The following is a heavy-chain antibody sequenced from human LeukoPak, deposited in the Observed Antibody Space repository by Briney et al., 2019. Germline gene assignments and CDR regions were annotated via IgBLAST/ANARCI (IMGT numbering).Heavy chain of an antibody. CDR3: ARAERFSSSSHNWFDP. CDR2: IYYSGST. Sequence: SETLSLTCTVSGGSISSYYWSWIRQPPGKGLEWIGYIYYSGSTNYDPSLKSRVTISVDTSKNQFSLKLSSVTAADTAVYYCARAERFSSSSHNWFDPWGQGTLVTVSS. V-gene: IGHV4-59*01. J-gene: IGHJ5*02. D-gene: IGHD6-6*01. CDR1: GGSISSYY.